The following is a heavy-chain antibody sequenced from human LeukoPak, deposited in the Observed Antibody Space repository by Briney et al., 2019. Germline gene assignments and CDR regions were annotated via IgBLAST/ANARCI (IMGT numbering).Heavy chain of an antibody. CDR3: ARPRSYSSGHLDY. CDR2: ISSSGSTI. CDR1: GFTFSDYY. V-gene: IGHV3-11*04. Sequence: PGGSLRLSRAASGFTFSDYYMSWIRQAPGKGLEWVSYISSSGSTIYYADSVKGRFTISRDNAKNSLYLQMNSLRAEDTAVYYCARPRSYSSGHLDYWGQGTLVTVSP. D-gene: IGHD6-19*01. J-gene: IGHJ4*02.